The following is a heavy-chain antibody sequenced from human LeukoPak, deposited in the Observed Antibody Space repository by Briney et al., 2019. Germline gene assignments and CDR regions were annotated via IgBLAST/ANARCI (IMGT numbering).Heavy chain of an antibody. CDR2: ISSSGSFI. Sequence: GGSLRLSCAASGFTFSSYSMNWVRQAPGKGLEWVSSISSSGSFIYYADSVKGRLTTSRDNAKNSLYLQMNSLRAEDTAVYYCAKGSNIVVVPAAIGDWFDPWGQGTLVTVSS. V-gene: IGHV3-21*01. J-gene: IGHJ5*02. CDR3: AKGSNIVVVPAAIGDWFDP. CDR1: GFTFSSYS. D-gene: IGHD2-2*01.